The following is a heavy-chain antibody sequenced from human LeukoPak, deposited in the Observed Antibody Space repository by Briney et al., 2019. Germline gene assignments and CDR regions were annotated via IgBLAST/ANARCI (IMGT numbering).Heavy chain of an antibody. CDR3: ARGDAFSGDH. CDR2: LHPEGNEK. V-gene: IGHV3-7*04. CDR1: VFIFTNFW. Sequence: GGSLRLSCAVSVFIFTNFWMSWVRQAPGRGLEWVANLHPEGNEKYHVESVKGRFTISRDNTKNLLFLQMNGLSVEDTAVYYCARGDAFSGDHWGQGTLVTVSS. J-gene: IGHJ4*02.